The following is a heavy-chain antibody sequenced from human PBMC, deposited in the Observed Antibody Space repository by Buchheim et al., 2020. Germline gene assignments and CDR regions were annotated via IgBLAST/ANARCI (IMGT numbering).Heavy chain of an antibody. J-gene: IGHJ4*02. D-gene: IGHD2-15*01. CDR3: AKDRYSPAMGGYYFEY. CDR1: GFIFTNYA. Sequence: EVQLRESGGGLVQPGGSLRLSCAASGFIFTNYAMNWVRLAPGKGLELVSSISARGDTYYADSVLGRFTISSDTFKDTVYLEMNNLRAEDTAVYYCAKDRYSPAMGGYYFEYWGQGTL. CDR2: ISARGDT. V-gene: IGHV3-23*01.